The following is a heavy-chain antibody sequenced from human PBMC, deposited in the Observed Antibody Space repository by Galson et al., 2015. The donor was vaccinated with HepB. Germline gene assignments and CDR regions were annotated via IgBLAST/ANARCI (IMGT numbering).Heavy chain of an antibody. CDR2: ILHDGSNR. J-gene: IGHJ4*02. CDR3: HGELMVSATIDY. V-gene: IGHV3-30*04. CDR1: GFIFSSYA. Sequence: SLRLSCAASGFIFSSYAMHWVRQAPGKGLEWVAVILHDGSNRYYTDSVKGRFTISRDNSKNTLYLQMDSLRAEDTAVYYCHGELMVSATIDYWGQGTLVTVSS. D-gene: IGHD2-8*01.